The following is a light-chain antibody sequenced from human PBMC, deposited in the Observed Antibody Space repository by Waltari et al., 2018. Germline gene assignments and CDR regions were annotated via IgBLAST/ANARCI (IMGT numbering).Light chain of an antibody. Sequence: SCRANQTVRTYLSWYQHKPGHVPRLRIYDAATRASYIPARFSGRGSGTDFTRTISSLEPEDVAVYYCQQRGNWPRTFGQGTKVEIK. CDR1: QTVRTY. V-gene: IGKV3-11*01. CDR2: DAA. J-gene: IGKJ1*01. CDR3: QQRGNWPRT.